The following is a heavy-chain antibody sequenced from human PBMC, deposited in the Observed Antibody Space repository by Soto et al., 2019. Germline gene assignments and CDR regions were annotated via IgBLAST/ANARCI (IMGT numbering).Heavy chain of an antibody. Sequence: GGSLRLSCAASGFTFSSYSMNWVRQAPGKGLEWVSSISSSSSYIYYADSVKGRFTISRDNAKNSLYLQMNSLRAEDTAVYYCTSPQITMVRGVTDDAFDIWGQGTMVTVSS. CDR2: ISSSSSYI. CDR1: GFTFSSYS. J-gene: IGHJ3*02. V-gene: IGHV3-21*01. CDR3: TSPQITMVRGVTDDAFDI. D-gene: IGHD3-10*01.